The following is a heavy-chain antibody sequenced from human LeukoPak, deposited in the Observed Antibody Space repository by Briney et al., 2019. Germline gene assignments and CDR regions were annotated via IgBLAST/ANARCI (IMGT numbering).Heavy chain of an antibody. J-gene: IGHJ6*03. CDR1: GYSFTSYW. D-gene: IGHD5-18*01. CDR3: ARLYSYGYYYYYYMDV. V-gene: IGHV5-51*01. CDR2: IYPGDSDT. Sequence: GESLQISCKGSGYSFTSYWIGWVRQLPGKGLEWMGIIYPGDSDTRYSPSFQGQVSISADKSISTAYLQWSSLKASDTAMYYCARLYSYGYYYYYYMDVWGKGTTVTISS.